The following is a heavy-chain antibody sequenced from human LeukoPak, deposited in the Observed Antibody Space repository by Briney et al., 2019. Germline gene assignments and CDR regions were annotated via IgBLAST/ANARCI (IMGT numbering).Heavy chain of an antibody. CDR1: GFTFNSYD. J-gene: IGHJ4*02. Sequence: PAGSLRLSCAASGFTFNSYDMNWVPQAPGKGLEWVSYISSGGGTTYYAYSVKGRFTMSRDNARNSLYLQMNSLRADDTAVYYCATVGRSKVGGYWGQGILVTVSS. D-gene: IGHD4-23*01. CDR3: ATVGRSKVGGY. CDR2: ISSGGGTT. V-gene: IGHV3-48*03.